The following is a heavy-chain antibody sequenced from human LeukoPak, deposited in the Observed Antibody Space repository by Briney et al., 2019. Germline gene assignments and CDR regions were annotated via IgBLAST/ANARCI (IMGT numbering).Heavy chain of an antibody. CDR1: GYSFTSYW. J-gene: IGHJ3*02. CDR2: IYPGDWYT. CDR3: ATAPGPGAFDI. Sequence: GEALKISCKGSGYSFTSYWIGWVRQMPGKGLELRWIIYPGDWYTRYSPSFQRQVTISADKSISTAYLQWSSLKASDTAMYYCATAPGPGAFDIWGQGTMVTVSS. V-gene: IGHV5-51*01.